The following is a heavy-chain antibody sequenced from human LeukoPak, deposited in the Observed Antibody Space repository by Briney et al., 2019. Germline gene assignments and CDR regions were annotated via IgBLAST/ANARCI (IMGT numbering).Heavy chain of an antibody. CDR3: AKGILSPVIVPFDF. V-gene: IGHV3-23*01. J-gene: IGHJ4*02. CDR1: GFTFSSYA. CDR2: ISTSGGST. D-gene: IGHD2-15*01. Sequence: GGSLRLSCAASGFTFSSYAVTWVRQAPGKGLEWVSAISTSGGSTFYADSVKGRSAISRDNSKNTLYLQMNSLRAEDTAVYYCAKGILSPVIVPFDFWGQGTLVTVSS.